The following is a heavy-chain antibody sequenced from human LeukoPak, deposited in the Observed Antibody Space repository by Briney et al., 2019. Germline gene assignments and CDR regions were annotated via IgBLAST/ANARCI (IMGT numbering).Heavy chain of an antibody. J-gene: IGHJ6*02. V-gene: IGHV3-7*03. D-gene: IGHD3-16*01. CDR2: INHNGNVN. Sequence: GRSLRLFRGASVFTFSSYWMNWARQAPGKGLEWVASINHNGNVNYYVDSVKGRFTISRDNAKNSLYLQMSNLRAEDTAVYFCARGGGLDVWGQGATVTVSS. CDR3: ARGGGLDV. CDR1: VFTFSSYW.